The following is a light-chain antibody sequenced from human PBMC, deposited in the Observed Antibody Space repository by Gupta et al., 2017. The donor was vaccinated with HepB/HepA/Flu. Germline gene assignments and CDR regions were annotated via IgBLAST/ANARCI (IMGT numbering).Light chain of an antibody. J-gene: IGKJ2*01. Sequence: IVMTQSPATLSVSPGERATLSCRASQSISTNLAWYQKRHGQAPRLLIYGAYISAAGIPARVRGSGSGTEVNLTISSLKAEDFAVDSCQKENNWPPMSNFGQGTK. CDR1: QSISTN. V-gene: IGKV3-15*01. CDR2: GAY. CDR3: QKENNWPPMSN.